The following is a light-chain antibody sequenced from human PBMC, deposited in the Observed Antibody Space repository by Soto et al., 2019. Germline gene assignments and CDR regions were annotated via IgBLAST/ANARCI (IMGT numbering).Light chain of an antibody. CDR1: QSVSSY. CDR2: DAS. Sequence: EIVLTQSPATLSLSPGERATLSCRASQSVSSYLAWYQQKPGQAPRLLIYDASNRATGIPARFSGRRSGTDITLTINSIEPEDFAVYYCQQRSNWPPLTFGGGTKVVIK. CDR3: QQRSNWPPLT. J-gene: IGKJ4*01. V-gene: IGKV3-11*01.